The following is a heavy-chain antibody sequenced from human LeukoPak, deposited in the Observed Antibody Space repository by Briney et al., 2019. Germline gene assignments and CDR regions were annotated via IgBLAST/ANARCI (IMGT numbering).Heavy chain of an antibody. CDR2: ISWNSGSI. J-gene: IGHJ4*02. CDR1: GFTFDDYA. D-gene: IGHD2-21*02. V-gene: IGHV3-9*03. CDR3: AKSGLAYCGGDCSAFDY. Sequence: SGRSLRLSCAASGFTFDDYAMHWVRQAPGKGLEWVSGISWNSGSIGYADSVKGRFTISRDNAKNSLYLQMNSLRVEDMALYYCAKSGLAYCGGDCSAFDYWGQGTLVTVSS.